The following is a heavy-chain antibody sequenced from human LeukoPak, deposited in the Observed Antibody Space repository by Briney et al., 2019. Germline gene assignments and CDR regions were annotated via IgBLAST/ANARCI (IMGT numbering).Heavy chain of an antibody. Sequence: PSETLSLTCTVSGASISSDYWSWIRQPPGKGLEWIGYIHYSGTTNYNPSLKSRVTISVDTSKNQFSLKLSSVTAADTAVYYCAGTSILGEADPPTQYNYWGQGTLVTVSS. J-gene: IGHJ4*02. V-gene: IGHV4-59*01. CDR2: IHYSGTT. CDR1: GASISSDY. CDR3: AGTSILGEADPPTQYNY. D-gene: IGHD3-10*02.